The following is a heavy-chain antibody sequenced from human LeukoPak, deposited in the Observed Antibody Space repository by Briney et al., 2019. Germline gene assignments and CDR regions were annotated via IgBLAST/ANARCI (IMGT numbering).Heavy chain of an antibody. CDR2: ISSSSSTI. CDR1: GFTFSSYS. V-gene: IGHV3-48*04. CDR3: ARGLLPINWYFDL. Sequence: GGSLRLSCAASGFTFSSYSMNWVRQAPGKGLEWVSYISSSSSTIYYADSVKGRFTISRDNAKNSLYLQMNSLRAEDTAVYYCARGLLPINWYFDLWGRGTLVTVSS. J-gene: IGHJ2*01.